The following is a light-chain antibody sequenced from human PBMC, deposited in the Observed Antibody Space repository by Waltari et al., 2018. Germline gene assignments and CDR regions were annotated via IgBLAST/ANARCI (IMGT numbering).Light chain of an antibody. J-gene: IGKJ4*01. CDR3: QQSYSTPLT. Sequence: DIQMTQSPSSLSASVGDRVTITCRASQSISNYLNWYQLKPGEAPKLLIYAASSLQSGVPSRFSGSGSGTDFTLTISSLQPEDFAAYYCQQSYSTPLTFGGGTKVEIK. CDR2: AAS. CDR1: QSISNY. V-gene: IGKV1-39*01.